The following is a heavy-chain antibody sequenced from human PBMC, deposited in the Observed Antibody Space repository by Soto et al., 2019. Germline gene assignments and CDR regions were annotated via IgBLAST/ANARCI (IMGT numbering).Heavy chain of an antibody. CDR1: GFTFSGSA. D-gene: IGHD3-10*01. V-gene: IGHV3-73*01. J-gene: IGHJ4*02. Sequence: EVQLVESGGGLVQPGGSLKLSCAASGFTFSGSAMHWVRQASGKGLEWVGRIRSIADNYATSYAASVKGRITISRDDSKNTVYPQMDNLKTEDTAVYYGPERGKYGNRVFDYWSQGTLVTVSS. CDR2: IRSIADNYAT. CDR3: PERGKYGNRVFDY.